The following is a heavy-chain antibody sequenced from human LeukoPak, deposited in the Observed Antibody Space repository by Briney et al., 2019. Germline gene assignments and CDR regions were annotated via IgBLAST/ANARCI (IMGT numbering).Heavy chain of an antibody. CDR3: ARDYYYDTSGHRSGYFDL. CDR2: INPNSGDT. V-gene: IGHV1-2*06. J-gene: IGHJ2*01. CDR1: GYTFTGYY. Sequence: VASVKVSCKASGYTFTGYYVHWVRQAPGQGPEWMGRINPNSGDTNYAQKFQGRVTMTRDTSISTAYMELSRLRSDDTAVYYCARDYYYDTSGHRSGYFDLWGRGTLVTVSS. D-gene: IGHD3-22*01.